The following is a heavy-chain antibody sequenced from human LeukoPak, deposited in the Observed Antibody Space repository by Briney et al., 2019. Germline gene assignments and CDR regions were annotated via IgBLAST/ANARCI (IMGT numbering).Heavy chain of an antibody. D-gene: IGHD3-22*01. CDR1: GYTFTSYG. J-gene: IGHJ4*02. V-gene: IGHV1-18*01. CDR3: AKDNRITMIVRYFDY. Sequence: ASVKVSCKASGYTFTSYGISWVRQAPGQGLEWMGWISAYNGNTNYAQKLQGRVTMTTDTSTSTAYMELRSLRSDDTAVYYCAKDNRITMIVRYFDYWGQGTLVTVSS. CDR2: ISAYNGNT.